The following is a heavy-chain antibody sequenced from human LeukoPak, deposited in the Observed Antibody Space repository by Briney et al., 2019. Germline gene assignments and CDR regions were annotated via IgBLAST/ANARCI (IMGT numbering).Heavy chain of an antibody. CDR2: IKQDGSEK. Sequence: PGGSLRLSCVASGFTFSSYWMSWVRQAPGKGLEWVANIKQDGSEKYYVDSVKGRFTISRDNAKNSLYLQMNSLRAEDTAVYYCARRYFDYWGPGTLVTVSS. CDR3: ARRYFDY. CDR1: GFTFSSYW. J-gene: IGHJ4*02. V-gene: IGHV3-7*01.